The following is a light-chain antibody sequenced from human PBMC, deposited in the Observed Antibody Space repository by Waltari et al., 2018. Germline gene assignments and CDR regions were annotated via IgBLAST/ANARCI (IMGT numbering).Light chain of an antibody. J-gene: IGLJ1*01. V-gene: IGLV2-14*03. CDR1: SSDIGGYNR. CDR3: SSYSTTQTYI. CDR2: EVN. Sequence: QAALTQSPSVSGSPGQSVTISCTGTSSDIGGYNRVSWYQQHPGKAPKLILYEVNKGPSGVSDRFSGSKSGNTASLTISRLQPDDETDYYCSSYSTTQTYIFGSGTRLTVL.